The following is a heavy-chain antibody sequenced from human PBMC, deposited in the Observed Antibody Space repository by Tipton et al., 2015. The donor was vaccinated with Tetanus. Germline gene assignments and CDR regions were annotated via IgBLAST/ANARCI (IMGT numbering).Heavy chain of an antibody. Sequence: QLVQSGAAVKKPGESLNISCKASGYNFATFWIGWVRQTPGKGLEWMGIIFPGDSGVRYSPTFEGQVTISADRSTSTAYLQWDRLKVSDTAIYYCARHGWGTAYSRFDPWGQGTRVTVSS. D-gene: IGHD3-10*01. CDR1: GYNFATFW. J-gene: IGHJ5*02. CDR3: ARHGWGTAYSRFDP. CDR2: IFPGDSGV. V-gene: IGHV5-51*01.